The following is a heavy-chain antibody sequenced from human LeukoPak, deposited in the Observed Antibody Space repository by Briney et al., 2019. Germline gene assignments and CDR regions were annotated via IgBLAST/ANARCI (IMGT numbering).Heavy chain of an antibody. J-gene: IGHJ5*02. D-gene: IGHD6-19*01. CDR2: ISDSGGST. CDR1: GFTSGNYD. V-gene: IGHV3-23*01. Sequence: PGGSLRLSCAASGFTSGNYDMSWVRQAPGKGLEWVSSISDSGGSTYYADSVKGRFTISRDNSKDTLCLQMTNLRAADTAVYYCAKDLSRAVAADWFDPWDQGSLVTVSS. CDR3: AKDLSRAVAADWFDP.